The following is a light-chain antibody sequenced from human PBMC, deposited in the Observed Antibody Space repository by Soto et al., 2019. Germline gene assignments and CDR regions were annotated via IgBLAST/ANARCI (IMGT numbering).Light chain of an antibody. V-gene: IGKV1-39*01. Sequence: EIQMTKTPSSLSASVGDIVTITCXASPSINSYLDWYQQKPGKAPKFLIYAASSLQRGVPARFSGSGSGTDFTLTISSLQPEDFATYYCQQSHSTPLTFGQGARVE. CDR3: QQSHSTPLT. CDR1: PSINSY. J-gene: IGKJ5*01. CDR2: AAS.